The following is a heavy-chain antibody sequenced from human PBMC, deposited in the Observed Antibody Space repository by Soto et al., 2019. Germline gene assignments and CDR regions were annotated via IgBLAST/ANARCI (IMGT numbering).Heavy chain of an antibody. V-gene: IGHV4-34*01. J-gene: IGHJ4*02. CDR2: INHSGST. Sequence: SETLSLTCAIYGASFSGYYLSWIRQPPGKGLEWIGEINHSGSTNYNPSLKSRGTISVDTSKNQFSLKLSSVTAADTAVYYCARGFAGGLDWGRGTLVTVSS. CDR1: GASFSGYY. D-gene: IGHD5-12*01. CDR3: ARGFAGGLD.